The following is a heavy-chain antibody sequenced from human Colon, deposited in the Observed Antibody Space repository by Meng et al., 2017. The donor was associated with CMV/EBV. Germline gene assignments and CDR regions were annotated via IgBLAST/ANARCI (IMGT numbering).Heavy chain of an antibody. CDR3: ARVSSSGWYAIDY. Sequence: GGSLRLSCAASGFSFGDYGMTWVRQAPGKGLEWVSIIYAGGTTYYADSVKGRFTISRDNSKNTLYLQMNSLRVEDTAVYYCARVSSSGWYAIDYWGQGTLVTVSS. D-gene: IGHD6-19*01. CDR1: GFSFGDYG. V-gene: IGHV3-53*01. J-gene: IGHJ4*02. CDR2: IYAGGTT.